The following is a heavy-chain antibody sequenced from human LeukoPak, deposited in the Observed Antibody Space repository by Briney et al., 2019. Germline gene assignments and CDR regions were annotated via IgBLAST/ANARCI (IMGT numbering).Heavy chain of an antibody. D-gene: IGHD2-15*01. J-gene: IGHJ4*02. CDR3: ATYDVVAAIFDY. V-gene: IGHV4-4*02. Sequence: SETLSLTCAVSGGSISSSNWWSWVRQPPGKGLEWIGEIYDSGSTNYNPSLKSRVTISVDKSNNQFSLKLSSVTAADTAVYFCATYDVVAAIFDYWGQGTLVTVSS. CDR2: IYDSGST. CDR1: GGSISSSNW.